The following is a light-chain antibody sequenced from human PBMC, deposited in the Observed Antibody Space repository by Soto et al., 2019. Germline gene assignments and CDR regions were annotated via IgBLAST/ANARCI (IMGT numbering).Light chain of an antibody. CDR1: QSVGGD. V-gene: IGKV3-15*01. Sequence: EIVLTQSPVTLSVSPGERATLSCRASQSVGGDLAWYQEIHGQPPRLLIYGAVTRATGVAARFSGRGSGTEFTLTVDSLQSEDLAIYYCQQYYAWPRTFGQGTKLKI. CDR2: GAV. J-gene: IGKJ2*01. CDR3: QQYYAWPRT.